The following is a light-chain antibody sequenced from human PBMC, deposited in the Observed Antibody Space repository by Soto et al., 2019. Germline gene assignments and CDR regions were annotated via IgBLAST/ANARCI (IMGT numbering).Light chain of an antibody. CDR1: RSNIGRNS. V-gene: IGLV1-44*01. Sequence: QSVLTQPPSASGTPGQRVTISCSGSRSNIGRNSVNWYQQFPGTAPKFLIYNSYQRPSGVPDRFSGSKSGTSASLTISGLQSEDGAEYFCASWDDSLNGMIFGGGTKLTVL. CDR3: ASWDDSLNGMI. J-gene: IGLJ2*01. CDR2: NSY.